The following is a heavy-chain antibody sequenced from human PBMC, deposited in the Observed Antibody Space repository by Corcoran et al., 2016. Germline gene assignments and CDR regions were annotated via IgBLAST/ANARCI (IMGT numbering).Heavy chain of an antibody. Sequence: QVQLVQSGAEVKKPGASVKVSCKASGYTFTSYYMHWVRPAPGQGLEWMGIINPSGGSTSYAQKFQGRVTMTRDPSTSTVYMELSSLRSLDTSVYYCARGLFWSGYYYYYGMDVWGQGTTVTVSS. CDR1: GYTFTSYY. D-gene: IGHD3-3*01. J-gene: IGHJ6*02. CDR3: ARGLFWSGYYYYYGMDV. V-gene: IGHV1-46*01. CDR2: INPSGGST.